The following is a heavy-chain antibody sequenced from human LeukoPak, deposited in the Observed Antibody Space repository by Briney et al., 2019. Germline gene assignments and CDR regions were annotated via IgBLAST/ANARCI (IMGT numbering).Heavy chain of an antibody. V-gene: IGHV1-2*02. Sequence: ASVKVSCKASGYTFTGYYMHWVRQAPGQGLEWMGWINPNSGGTNYAQKFQGRVTMTRDTSISTAYMELSRLRSDDTAVYYCAREVSGSSSYFDYWGQGTLVTVSS. J-gene: IGHJ4*02. D-gene: IGHD1-26*01. CDR2: INPNSGGT. CDR1: GYTFTGYY. CDR3: AREVSGSSSYFDY.